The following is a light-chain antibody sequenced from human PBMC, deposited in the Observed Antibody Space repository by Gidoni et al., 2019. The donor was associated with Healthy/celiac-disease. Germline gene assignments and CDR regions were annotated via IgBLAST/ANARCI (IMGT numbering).Light chain of an antibody. J-gene: IGKJ1*01. Sequence: DIQMTQSPSTLSASVGDRVTITCRASQSISSWLALYQQKPGKAPKLLIYDASSLESGVPSRFSGSGSGTEFTLTISSLQPDDFANYYCQQYNSYWTFGQGTKVEIK. V-gene: IGKV1-5*01. CDR2: DAS. CDR1: QSISSW. CDR3: QQYNSYWT.